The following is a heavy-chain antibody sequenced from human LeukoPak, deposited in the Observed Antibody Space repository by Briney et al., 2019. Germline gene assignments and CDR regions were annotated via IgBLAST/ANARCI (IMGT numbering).Heavy chain of an antibody. CDR1: GGSITRRGDF. CDR2: VHYSGSP. CDR3: ARWSEDFKDAFDV. J-gene: IGHJ3*01. V-gene: IGHV4-31*03. D-gene: IGHD2-15*01. Sequence: SETLSLTCSVAGGSITRRGDFWSWIRQRPEKGLEWIGYVHYSGSPYYNSALRSRIDMSLDTSTKQFSLKLHSVTAADTAVYYCARWSEDFKDAFDVWGQGTVVTVSS.